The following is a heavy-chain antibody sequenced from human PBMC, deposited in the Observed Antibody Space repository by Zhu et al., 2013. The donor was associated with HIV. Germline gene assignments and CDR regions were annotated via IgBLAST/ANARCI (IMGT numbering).Heavy chain of an antibody. D-gene: IGHD1-20*01. CDR3: AAGHNWVTAFGI. CDR1: GFTFISSV. V-gene: IGHV1-58*02. Sequence: QLVQSGPEVKKPGTSVKFSCKASGFTFISSVMQWVRQARGQRLEWIGWLVVGSGNTYYAQNFQDRVTITRDMSTSTAYMELSGLGSEDTAVYYCAAGHNWVTAFGIWGQGTMVTVSS. CDR2: LVVGSGNT. J-gene: IGHJ3*02.